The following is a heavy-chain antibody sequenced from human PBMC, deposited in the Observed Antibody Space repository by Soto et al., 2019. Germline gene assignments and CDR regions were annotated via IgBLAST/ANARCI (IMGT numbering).Heavy chain of an antibody. CDR3: ARVKSITIFGVAIDAFDI. CDR1: VGSISIYY. CDR2: IYYSGST. V-gene: IGHV4-59*01. J-gene: IGHJ3*02. D-gene: IGHD3-3*01. Sequence: SETLTLTCTFSVGSISIYYWSWIRQPPGKGLEWIGYIYYSGSTNYNPSLKSRVTISVDTSKNQFSLKLSSVTAADTAVYYCARVKSITIFGVAIDAFDIWGQGTMVTVSS.